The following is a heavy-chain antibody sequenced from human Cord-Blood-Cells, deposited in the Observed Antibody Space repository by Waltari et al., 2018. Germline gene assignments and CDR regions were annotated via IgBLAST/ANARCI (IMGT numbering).Heavy chain of an antibody. Sequence: QVQLQQWGAGLLKPSETLSLTCAVYGGSFSGYYWSWIRQPPGKGLDWIGEINHSGSTNYNPSLKSRVTISVDTSKNQFSLKLSSVTAADTAVYYCARHFPDSSGALDAFDIWGQGTMVTVSS. CDR3: ARHFPDSSGALDAFDI. CDR2: INHSGST. CDR1: GGSFSGYY. D-gene: IGHD3-22*01. V-gene: IGHV4-34*01. J-gene: IGHJ3*02.